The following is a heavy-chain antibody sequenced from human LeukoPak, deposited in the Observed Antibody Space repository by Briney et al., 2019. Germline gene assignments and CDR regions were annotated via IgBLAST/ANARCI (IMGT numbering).Heavy chain of an antibody. CDR2: ISGSGGST. D-gene: IGHD3-10*01. Sequence: PGGTLRLSCAASGFTFSSYGMSWVRQAPGKGLEWVSAISGSGGSTYYADSVKGRFTISRDNSKNTLYLQMNSLRAEDTAVYYCAKDTNFYGSGSYDYWGQGTLVTVSS. CDR1: GFTFSSYG. V-gene: IGHV3-23*01. CDR3: AKDTNFYGSGSYDY. J-gene: IGHJ4*02.